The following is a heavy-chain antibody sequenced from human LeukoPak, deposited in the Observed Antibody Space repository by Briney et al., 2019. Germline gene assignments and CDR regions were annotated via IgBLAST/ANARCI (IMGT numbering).Heavy chain of an antibody. CDR3: ARVEKKLGILTGHAFAYYYYMDV. D-gene: IGHD3-9*01. CDR2: INPNSGGT. V-gene: IGHV1-2*02. J-gene: IGHJ6*03. Sequence: ASVKVSCKASGYTFTGYYMHWVRQAPGQGLEWMGWINPNSGGTNYAQKFQGRVTMTRDTSISTAYMELSRLRSDDTAVYYCARVEKKLGILTGHAFAYYYYMDVWGKGTTVTISS. CDR1: GYTFTGYY.